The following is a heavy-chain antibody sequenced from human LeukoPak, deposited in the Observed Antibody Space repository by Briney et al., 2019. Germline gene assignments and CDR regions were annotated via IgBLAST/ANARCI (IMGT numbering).Heavy chain of an antibody. V-gene: IGHV3-48*03. D-gene: IGHD3-9*01. J-gene: IGHJ5*02. CDR1: GFTFSSYE. CDR3: ARALRYFDWLSTSPEYNWFDP. CDR2: ISSSGSTI. Sequence: PGGSLRLSCAASGFTFSSYEMNWVRQAPGKGLEWVSYISSSGSTIYYADSVKGRFTISRDNAKNSLYLQMNSLRAEDTAVYYCARALRYFDWLSTSPEYNWFDPWGQGTLVTVSS.